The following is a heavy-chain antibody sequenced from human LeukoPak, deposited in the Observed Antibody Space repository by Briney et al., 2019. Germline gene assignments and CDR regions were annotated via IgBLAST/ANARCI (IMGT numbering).Heavy chain of an antibody. D-gene: IGHD6-19*01. V-gene: IGHV4-59*01. CDR1: GGSISSYY. CDR2: IYYSGST. J-gene: IGHJ4*02. Sequence: PSETLSLTCTVSGGSISSYYWSWIRQPPGKGLEWIGYIYYSGSTNYNPSLKSRVTISVDTSKNQFSLKLSSVTAADTAVYYCARERFSGLDYRGQGTLVTVSS. CDR3: ARERFSGLDY.